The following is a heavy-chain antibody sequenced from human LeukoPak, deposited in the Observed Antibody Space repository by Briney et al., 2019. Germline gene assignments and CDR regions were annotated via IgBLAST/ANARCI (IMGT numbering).Heavy chain of an antibody. CDR1: GYTFTSYD. V-gene: IGHV1-8*01. CDR2: MNPNSGNT. CDR3: ARAVAKRHYYYYYYMDV. J-gene: IGHJ6*03. D-gene: IGHD5-24*01. Sequence: ASVKVSCEASGYTFTSYDINWVRQATGQGLEWMGWMNPNSGNTGYAQKFQGRVTMTRNTSISTAYMELSSLRSEVTAVYYCARAVAKRHYYYYYYMDVWGKGTTVTVSS.